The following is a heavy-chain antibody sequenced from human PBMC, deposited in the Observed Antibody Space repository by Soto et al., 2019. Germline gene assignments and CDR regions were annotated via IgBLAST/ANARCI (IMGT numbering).Heavy chain of an antibody. CDR3: ARDHRYYDSSGYFDY. Sequence: ASVKVSCKASGYTFTSYAMHWVRQAPGQRLEWMGWINAGNGNTKYSQKFQGRVTITRDTSASTAYMELSSLRSEDTAVYYCARDHRYYDSSGYFDYWGQGTLVTVSS. V-gene: IGHV1-3*01. D-gene: IGHD3-22*01. CDR1: GYTFTSYA. J-gene: IGHJ4*02. CDR2: INAGNGNT.